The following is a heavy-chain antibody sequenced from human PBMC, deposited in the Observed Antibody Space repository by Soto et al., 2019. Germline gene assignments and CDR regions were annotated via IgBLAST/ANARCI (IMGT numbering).Heavy chain of an antibody. J-gene: IGHJ4*02. CDR2: ITAYNGNT. V-gene: IGHV1-18*01. Sequence: QVQLLQSGAEVKKPGASVKVSCKGSGYTFTDYSFSWVRQAPGQGLEWMGWITAYNGNTNYAQKFQGRVSMTTDTSTRTAYMELRSLRSDDTAIYYCARARGAVTTGGEAYYFDYWGQGTVVTVSS. CDR3: ARARGAVTTGGEAYYFDY. CDR1: GYTFTDYS. D-gene: IGHD4-17*01.